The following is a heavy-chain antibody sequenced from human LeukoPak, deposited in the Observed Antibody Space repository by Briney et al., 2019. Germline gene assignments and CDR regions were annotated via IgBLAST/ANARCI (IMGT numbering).Heavy chain of an antibody. CDR2: ISASNGNT. V-gene: IGHV1-18*01. D-gene: IGHD6-13*01. CDR3: ARYPLSYSSNWHYYFDY. Sequence: ASVKVSCKASGYTFTSYGVSWVRQAPGQGLEWMGWISASNGNTNYAQNLQDRVTMTTATSTSPAYMELRSLRSDDTAVYYCARYPLSYSSNWHYYFDYWGQGTLLTVSS. J-gene: IGHJ4*02. CDR1: GYTFTSYG.